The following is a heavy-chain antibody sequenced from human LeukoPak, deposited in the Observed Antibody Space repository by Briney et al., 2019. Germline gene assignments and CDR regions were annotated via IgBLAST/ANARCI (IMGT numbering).Heavy chain of an antibody. CDR3: TRGGVYAPDPSSYHRDAFDI. CDR2: IIPVLGVS. D-gene: IGHD3-16*01. V-gene: IGHV1-69*04. Sequence: GASVKVSCKASGGSFSSYVITWVRQAPGQGLEWMGRIIPVLGVSNFAQKFQDRVAITADKSTNTAHMELSRLDSGDTAVYYCTRGGVYAPDPSSYHRDAFDIWGQGTVVIVS. CDR1: GGSFSSYV. J-gene: IGHJ3*02.